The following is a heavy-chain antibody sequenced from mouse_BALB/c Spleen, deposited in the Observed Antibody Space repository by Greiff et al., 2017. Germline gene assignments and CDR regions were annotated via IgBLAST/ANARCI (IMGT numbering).Heavy chain of an antibody. CDR3: ASPYGYDGAFAY. V-gene: IGHV1-39*01. D-gene: IGHD2-2*01. CDR2: IDPYYGGT. Sequence: EVQLQQSGPELEKPGASVKISCKASGYSFTGYNMNWVKQTNGKSLEWIGNIDPYYGGTSYNQKFKGKATLTVGKSSSTAYMQLKSLTSEDSAVYYCASPYGYDGAFAYWGQGTLVTVSA. CDR1: GYSFTGYN. J-gene: IGHJ3*01.